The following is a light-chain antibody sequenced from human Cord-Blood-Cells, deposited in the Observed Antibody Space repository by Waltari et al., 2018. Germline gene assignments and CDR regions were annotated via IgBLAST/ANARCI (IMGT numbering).Light chain of an antibody. Sequence: EIVLTQSPGTLSLSPGERATLSCRASQSVSNSYLAWYQQKPCQAPRLLIYGASSRATGIPDRFSGSGSGTDFTLTISRLEPEDFAVYYCQQYGSSPLTFGGGTKVEIK. CDR2: GAS. J-gene: IGKJ4*01. CDR3: QQYGSSPLT. CDR1: QSVSNSY. V-gene: IGKV3-20*01.